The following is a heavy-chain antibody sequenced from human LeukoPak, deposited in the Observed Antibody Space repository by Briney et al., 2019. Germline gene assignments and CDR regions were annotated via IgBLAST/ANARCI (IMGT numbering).Heavy chain of an antibody. V-gene: IGHV4-59*01. J-gene: IGHJ4*02. Sequence: SETLSLTCSVSNGSISRDYWRWIRQPPGKGLEWIGNVYYTEYTNYNPSFKSRVTISQDTSKNQFSLKLTSLTAADTAIYYCARDMRRHGESGYGFDYWGQGIRVTVSS. CDR2: VYYTEYT. CDR1: NGSISRDY. D-gene: IGHD5-12*01. CDR3: ARDMRRHGESGYGFDY.